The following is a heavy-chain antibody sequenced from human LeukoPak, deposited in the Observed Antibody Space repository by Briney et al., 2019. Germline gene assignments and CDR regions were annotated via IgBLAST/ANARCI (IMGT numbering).Heavy chain of an antibody. J-gene: IGHJ5*02. CDR3: ARDFAWGSGGAPIDDNWLDP. D-gene: IGHD7-27*01. Sequence: ASVKVSCKASGYPFTTYGITWVRQAPGQGLEWMGWISTSNGDTNYAPKFQDRATMTTDTSTSTAYMELRSLRFDDTAVYYCARDFAWGSGGAPIDDNWLDPWGQGTLVTVSS. CDR1: GYPFTTYG. CDR2: ISTSNGDT. V-gene: IGHV1-18*01.